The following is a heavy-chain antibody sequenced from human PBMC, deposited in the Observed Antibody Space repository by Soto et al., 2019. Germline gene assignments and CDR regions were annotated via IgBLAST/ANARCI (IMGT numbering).Heavy chain of an antibody. CDR3: TTVTPPG. CDR2: IKSKTEGGTT. CDR1: GFTFNNAW. Sequence: GGSLRLSCVASGFTFNNAWMTWVRQAPGKGLEWVGRIKSKTEGGTTDYAAPVKGRFTLSRDDSKNTLYLQMNSLKTEDSAVYYCTTVTPPGWGQGTPVTVSS. J-gene: IGHJ4*02. V-gene: IGHV3-15*01.